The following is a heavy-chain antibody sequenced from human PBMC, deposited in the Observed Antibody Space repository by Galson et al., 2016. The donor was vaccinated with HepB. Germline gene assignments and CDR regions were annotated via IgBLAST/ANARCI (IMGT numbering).Heavy chain of an antibody. Sequence: SLRLSCAASGFTFDDYAMHWVRQTPGKGLEWVSGIGWNSAYIDYADSVKGRFIISRDNAKNSLYLQMDSLRPEDTALYYCAKARSTNAYKVFDYWGQGILVAVSS. J-gene: IGHJ4*02. D-gene: IGHD5-24*01. CDR1: GFTFDDYA. CDR3: AKARSTNAYKVFDY. V-gene: IGHV3-9*01. CDR2: IGWNSAYI.